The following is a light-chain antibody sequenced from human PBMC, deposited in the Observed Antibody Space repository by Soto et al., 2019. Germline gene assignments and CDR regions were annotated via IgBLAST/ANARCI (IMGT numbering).Light chain of an antibody. V-gene: IGKV3-20*01. CDR2: GAS. CDR1: QTVRNNY. Sequence: ETVLTQSPATLPLSPGERATLFCRASQTVRNNYLAWYQHRPGQAPRLLIYGASSRATGIPDRFSGSGSGTDFTLTISRLEPEDFAVYYCQQYGSSPRTFGQGTKVDIK. CDR3: QQYGSSPRT. J-gene: IGKJ1*01.